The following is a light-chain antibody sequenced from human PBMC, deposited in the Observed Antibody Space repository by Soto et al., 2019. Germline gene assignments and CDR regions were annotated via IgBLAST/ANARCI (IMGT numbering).Light chain of an antibody. J-gene: IGLJ3*02. CDR1: NSDVGGYNY. CDR2: EVN. Sequence: QSALTQPPSASGSPGQSVTISCTGTNSDVGGYNYVSWYQQHPGKAPKLMIYEVNKRPSGVPDRFSGSKSGNTASLTISGLQTEDEADYYCTSRATSPTLGVFGGGTKLTVL. CDR3: TSRATSPTLGV. V-gene: IGLV2-8*01.